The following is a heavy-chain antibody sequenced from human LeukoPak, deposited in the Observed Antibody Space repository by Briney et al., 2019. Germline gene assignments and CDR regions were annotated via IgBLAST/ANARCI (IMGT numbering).Heavy chain of an antibody. J-gene: IGHJ3*02. V-gene: IGHV1-18*01. D-gene: IGHD3-22*01. Sequence: ASVKVSCKASGYTFTSYGISWVRQAPGQGLEWMGWISAYNGNTNYAQKLQGRVTMTTDTSTSTAYMELRSLRSDDTAVYYCARDGSITMTPDAFDIWGQGTMVTVSS. CDR2: ISAYNGNT. CDR3: ARDGSITMTPDAFDI. CDR1: GYTFTSYG.